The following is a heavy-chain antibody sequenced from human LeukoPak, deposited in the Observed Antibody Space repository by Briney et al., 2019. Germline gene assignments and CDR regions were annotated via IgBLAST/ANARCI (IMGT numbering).Heavy chain of an antibody. V-gene: IGHV3-30*18. CDR3: AKDPRPYSSGWYVGLNWFDP. CDR2: ISYDGSNK. D-gene: IGHD6-19*01. Sequence: PGGSLRLSCAASGFTFSSYGMHWVRQDPGKGLEWVAVISYDGSNKYYADSVKGRFTISRDNSKNTLYLQMNSLRAEDTAVYYCAKDPRPYSSGWYVGLNWFDPWGQGTLVTVSS. CDR1: GFTFSSYG. J-gene: IGHJ5*02.